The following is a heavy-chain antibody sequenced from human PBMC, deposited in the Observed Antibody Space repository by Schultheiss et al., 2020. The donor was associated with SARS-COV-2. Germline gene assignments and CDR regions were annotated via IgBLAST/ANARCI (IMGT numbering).Heavy chain of an antibody. CDR3: AKTRSGSYSVFDY. J-gene: IGHJ4*02. D-gene: IGHD1-26*01. CDR2: IYSGGST. V-gene: IGHV3-23*03. CDR1: GFTFSSYA. Sequence: GGSLRLSCAASGFTFSSYAMSWVRQAPGKGLEWVSVIYSGGSTYYADSVKGRFTISRDNSRNTLYLQMNSLRAEDTAVYYCAKTRSGSYSVFDYWGQGTLVTVSS.